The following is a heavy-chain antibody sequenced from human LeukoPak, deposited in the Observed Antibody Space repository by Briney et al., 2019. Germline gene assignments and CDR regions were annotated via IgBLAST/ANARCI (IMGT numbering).Heavy chain of an antibody. D-gene: IGHD3-10*01. CDR2: IVVGSGNT. V-gene: IGHV1-58*02. CDR3: AADRRFGELLYSFFFDP. CDR1: GFTFTSSA. J-gene: IGHJ5*02. Sequence: GASVKVSCKASGFTFTSSAMQWVRQARGQRLEWIGWIVVGSGNTNYAQKFQERVTITRDMSTSTAYMELSSLRSEDTAVYYCAADRRFGELLYSFFFDPWGQGTLVTVSS.